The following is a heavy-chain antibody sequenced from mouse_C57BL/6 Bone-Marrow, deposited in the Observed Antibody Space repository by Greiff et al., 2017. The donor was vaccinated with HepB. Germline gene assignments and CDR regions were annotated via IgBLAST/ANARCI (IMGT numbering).Heavy chain of an antibody. J-gene: IGHJ2*01. V-gene: IGHV1-59*01. CDR3: AREDPYYGSSFDY. Sequence: QVQLQQPGAELVRPGTSVKLSCKASGYTFTSYWMHWVKQRPGQGLEWIGVIDPSDSYTKYNQKFKGKATLTVDTSSSTAYMQLSSLTSEDSAVYYCAREDPYYGSSFDYWGQGTTLTVSS. CDR2: IDPSDSYT. D-gene: IGHD1-1*01. CDR1: GYTFTSYW.